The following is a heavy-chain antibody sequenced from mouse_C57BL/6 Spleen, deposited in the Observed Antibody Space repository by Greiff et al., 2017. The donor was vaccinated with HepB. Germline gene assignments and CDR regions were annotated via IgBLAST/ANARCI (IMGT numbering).Heavy chain of an antibody. CDR2: IDPSDSET. Sequence: QVQLQQPGAELVRPGSSVKLSCKASGYTFTSYWMHWVKQRPIQGLEWIGNIDPSDSETHYNQKFKDKATLTVDKSSSTAYMQLSSLTSEDSAVYYCARGDYCGPGGDYWGQGTSVTVSS. V-gene: IGHV1-52*01. CDR3: ARGDYCGPGGDY. CDR1: GYTFTSYW. D-gene: IGHD1-2*01. J-gene: IGHJ4*01.